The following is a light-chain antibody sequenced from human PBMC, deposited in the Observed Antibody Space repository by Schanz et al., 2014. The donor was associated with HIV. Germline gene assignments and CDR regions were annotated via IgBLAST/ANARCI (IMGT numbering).Light chain of an antibody. Sequence: QSALTQPASVSGSPGQSITISCTGTSNNVGGSNYVSWYQQHPGKAPKLLIFDVSNRPSEVPDRFSGSKSGNTASLTISGLQADDEADYYCSSYTSSSTWVFGGGTKLTVL. CDR3: SSYTSSSTWV. CDR1: SNNVGGSNY. CDR2: DVS. J-gene: IGLJ3*02. V-gene: IGLV2-14*03.